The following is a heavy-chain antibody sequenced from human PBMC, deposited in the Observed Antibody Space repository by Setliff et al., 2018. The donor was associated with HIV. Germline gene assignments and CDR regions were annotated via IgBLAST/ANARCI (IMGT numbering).Heavy chain of an antibody. CDR3: ARDWSRYCSGGSCYEH. D-gene: IGHD2-15*01. J-gene: IGHJ1*01. Sequence: GGSLRLSCAASGFTFSSYWMSWVRQAPGKGLEWVANIKEDGGEKYYVDSVKGRFTISRDNAKNSLYLQMNSLRAEDTAVYYCARDWSRYCSGGSCYEHWGQGTLVTVSS. CDR2: IKEDGGEK. V-gene: IGHV3-7*01. CDR1: GFTFSSYW.